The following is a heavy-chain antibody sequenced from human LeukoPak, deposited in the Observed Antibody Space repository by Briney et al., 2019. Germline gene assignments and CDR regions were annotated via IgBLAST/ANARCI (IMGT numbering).Heavy chain of an antibody. J-gene: IGHJ3*02. CDR3: ARDGPPYYDSTRDAFDI. D-gene: IGHD3-22*01. CDR2: INWNGGST. CDR1: GLTFDDYG. Sequence: GGSLRLSCAASGLTFDDYGMSWVRQAPGKGLECVSGINWNGGSTGYADSVKGRFTISRDNAKNSLYLQMSSLRAEDTALYYCARDGPPYYDSTRDAFDIWGQGTMVTVSS. V-gene: IGHV3-20*04.